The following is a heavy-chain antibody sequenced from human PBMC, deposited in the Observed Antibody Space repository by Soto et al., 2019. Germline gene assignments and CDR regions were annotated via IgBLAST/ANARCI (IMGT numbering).Heavy chain of an antibody. CDR3: ARDIGLRFLGWFPFDP. CDR1: GYTFTSYY. Sequence: ASVKVSCKASGYTFTSYYMHWVRQAPGQGLEWMGIINPSGGSTSYAQKFQGRVTMTRDTSTSTVYMELSSLRSEDTAVYYCARDIGLRFLGWFPFDPWGQGTLVTVSS. J-gene: IGHJ5*02. V-gene: IGHV1-46*01. D-gene: IGHD3-3*01. CDR2: INPSGGST.